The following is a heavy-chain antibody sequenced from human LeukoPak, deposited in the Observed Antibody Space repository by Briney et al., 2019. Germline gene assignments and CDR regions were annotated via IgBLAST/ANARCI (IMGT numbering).Heavy chain of an antibody. CDR3: ARGDFHTLPVRLIAAAGSFDY. D-gene: IGHD6-13*01. CDR1: GFTFSSYW. V-gene: IGHV3-7*01. CDR2: IKQDGREK. Sequence: PGGSLRLSCATSGFTFSSYWMSWVRQAPGKGLEWVANIKQDGREKYYVDSVKGRFTISRDNAKNSRYLQMNSLRAEDTAVYYCARGDFHTLPVRLIAAAGSFDYWGQGTLVTVSS. J-gene: IGHJ4*02.